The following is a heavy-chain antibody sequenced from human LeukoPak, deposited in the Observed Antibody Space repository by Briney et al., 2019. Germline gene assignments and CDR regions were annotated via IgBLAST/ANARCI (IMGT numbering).Heavy chain of an antibody. J-gene: IGHJ4*02. CDR3: ARFDCSGGSCYFFDY. Sequence: GESLKISCKGSGYSFTSYWIGWVRQMPGKGLGWMGIIYPGDSDTRYSPSFQGQVTISADKSISTAYLQWSSLKASDTAMYYCARFDCSGGSCYFFDYWGQGTLVTVSS. V-gene: IGHV5-51*01. D-gene: IGHD2-15*01. CDR1: GYSFTSYW. CDR2: IYPGDSDT.